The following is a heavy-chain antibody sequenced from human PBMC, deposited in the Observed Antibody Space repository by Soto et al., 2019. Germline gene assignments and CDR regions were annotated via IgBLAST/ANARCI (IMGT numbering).Heavy chain of an antibody. CDR2: ISAYNGNT. CDR3: ARDLGGSYYAPVDY. D-gene: IGHD1-26*01. V-gene: IGHV1-18*01. J-gene: IGHJ4*02. Sequence: QVQLVQSGAEVKKPGASVKLSCKASGYNFTSYGISWVRQAPGQGLEWMGWISAYNGNTKYAQKLQGRVTMTTDTSTSTAYVELRSLRADDTAVYYCARDLGGSYYAPVDYWGQGTLVTVSS. CDR1: GYNFTSYG.